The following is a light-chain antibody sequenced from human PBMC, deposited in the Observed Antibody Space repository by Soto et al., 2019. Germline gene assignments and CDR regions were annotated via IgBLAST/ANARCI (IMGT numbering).Light chain of an antibody. CDR3: QQYNSYSPT. Sequence: DIQMTQSPSTLSASVGDRVTITCRASQSISSWLAWYQQKPGKAPKLLIYDASSLESGVPSRFSGSGSGTEFTLTISSLQPDDFANYYYQQYNSYSPTFGQGTKVESK. J-gene: IGKJ1*01. V-gene: IGKV1-5*01. CDR1: QSISSW. CDR2: DAS.